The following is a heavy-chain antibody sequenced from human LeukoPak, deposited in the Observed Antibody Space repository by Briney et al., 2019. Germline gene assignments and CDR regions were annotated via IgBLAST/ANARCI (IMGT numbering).Heavy chain of an antibody. D-gene: IGHD2-21*02. V-gene: IGHV1-18*01. Sequence: ASVKLSCNVSCYTLTIYCISWVRLAPGPWLEWIGWIRAYNGNTNYAQKLQGRVTMTTDTCTSTAYMELRSLRSDDTAVYYCARGSPHIVVVTAWDYWGQGTLVTVSS. CDR1: CYTLTIYC. CDR3: ARGSPHIVVVTAWDY. CDR2: IRAYNGNT. J-gene: IGHJ4*02.